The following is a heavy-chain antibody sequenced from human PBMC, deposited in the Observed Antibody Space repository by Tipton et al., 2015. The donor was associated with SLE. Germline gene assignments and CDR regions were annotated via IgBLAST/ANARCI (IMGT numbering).Heavy chain of an antibody. CDR3: ARQYSSGWNYFDY. Sequence: TLSLTCTVSGGSISSYYWSWIRQPPGKGLEWIGSIYYSGSTCYNPSLKSRVTISVDTSKNQFSLKLSSVTAADTAVYYCARQYSSGWNYFDYWGQGTLVTVSS. CDR1: GGSISSYY. J-gene: IGHJ4*02. D-gene: IGHD6-19*01. CDR2: IYYSGST. V-gene: IGHV4-59*05.